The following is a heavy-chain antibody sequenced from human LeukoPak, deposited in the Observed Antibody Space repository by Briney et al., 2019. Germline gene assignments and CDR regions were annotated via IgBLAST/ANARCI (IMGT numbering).Heavy chain of an antibody. CDR1: GGSISSSSYY. J-gene: IGHJ4*02. D-gene: IGHD3-10*02. V-gene: IGHV4-39*01. CDR3: ARLGSVVRSHYMEGY. Sequence: SETLSLTCTVSGGSISSSSYYWGWIRQPPGKGLEWIGSIYYSGSTYYNPSLKSRVTISVDTSKNQFSLKLSSVTAADTAVYYCARLGSVVRSHYMEGYWGQGTLVTVSS. CDR2: IYYSGST.